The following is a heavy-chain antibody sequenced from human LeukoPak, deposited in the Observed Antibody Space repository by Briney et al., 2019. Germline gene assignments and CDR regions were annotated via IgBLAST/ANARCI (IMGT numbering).Heavy chain of an antibody. V-gene: IGHV3-74*01. Sequence: QPGRSLRLSCAASGLTFSDYWMHWVRQAPGKGLVWVSRITSDGSSTTYADSVKGRFTISRDNAKNTLYLQMNSLRVEDAAVYYCVPGIYYYFHYWGQGTLVTVS. CDR3: VPGIYYYFHY. CDR2: ITSDGSST. D-gene: IGHD1-26*01. CDR1: GLTFSDYW. J-gene: IGHJ4*02.